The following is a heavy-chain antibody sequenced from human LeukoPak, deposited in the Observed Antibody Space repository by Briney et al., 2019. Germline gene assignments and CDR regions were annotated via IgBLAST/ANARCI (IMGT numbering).Heavy chain of an antibody. J-gene: IGHJ4*02. CDR2: ISGSGGST. Sequence: GGSLRLSCAASGFTFSSYAMSWVRQAPGKGLEWVSGISGSGGSTYYADSVKGRFTISRDNSKNTLYLQMNSLRAEDTAVYYCAKDSSGNYSTELDYWGQGTLVTVSS. CDR1: GFTFSSYA. V-gene: IGHV3-23*01. CDR3: AKDSSGNYSTELDY. D-gene: IGHD1-26*01.